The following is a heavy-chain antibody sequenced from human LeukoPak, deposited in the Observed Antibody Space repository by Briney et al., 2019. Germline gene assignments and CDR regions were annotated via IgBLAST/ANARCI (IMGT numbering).Heavy chain of an antibody. V-gene: IGHV3-53*01. J-gene: IGHJ6*03. D-gene: IGHD3-3*01. CDR1: GFTVISNY. Sequence: GGSLRLSCAASGFTVISNYMSCVRQAPRKGLECVSVIYIGGNTYYAVSVKGRFTISRDNSKNTLYLQMNSLRAEDTAVYYCARDIRFFHSADYYYYMDVWGKGTTVTVSS. CDR3: ARDIRFFHSADYYYYMDV. CDR2: IYIGGNT.